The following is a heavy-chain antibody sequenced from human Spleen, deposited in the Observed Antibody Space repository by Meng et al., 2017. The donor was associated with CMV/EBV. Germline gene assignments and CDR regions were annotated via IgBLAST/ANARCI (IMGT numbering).Heavy chain of an antibody. CDR3: AKARADSSSWYGYFDY. V-gene: IGHV3-23*01. CDR1: FTFSSYA. D-gene: IGHD6-13*01. J-gene: IGHJ4*02. Sequence: FTFSSYAMSWVRQAPGKGLEWVSAISGSGGSTYYADSVKGRFTISRDNSKNTLYLQMNSLRAEDTAVYYCAKARADSSSWYGYFDYWGQGTLVTVSS. CDR2: ISGSGGST.